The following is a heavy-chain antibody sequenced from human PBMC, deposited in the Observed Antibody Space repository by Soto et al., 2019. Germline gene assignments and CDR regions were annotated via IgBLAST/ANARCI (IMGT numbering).Heavy chain of an antibody. J-gene: IGHJ2*01. CDR2: ISYDGSNK. CDR3: AKDPIGTIWGEMATFSGPEDWYFDL. Sequence: QVQLVESGGGVVQPGRSLRLSCAASGFTFSSYGMHWVRQAPGKGLEWVAVISYDGSNKYYADSVKGRFTISRDNSKNTLYLQMNSLRAEDTAVYYCAKDPIGTIWGEMATFSGPEDWYFDLWGRGTLVTVSS. V-gene: IGHV3-30*18. CDR1: GFTFSSYG. D-gene: IGHD1-1*01.